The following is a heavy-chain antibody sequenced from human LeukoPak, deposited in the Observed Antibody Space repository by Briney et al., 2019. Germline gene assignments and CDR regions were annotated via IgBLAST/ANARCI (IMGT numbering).Heavy chain of an antibody. CDR2: TSSDLNVK. V-gene: IGHV3-30-3*01. CDR3: ARESYYGSGSLDY. D-gene: IGHD3-10*01. J-gene: IGHJ4*02. Sequence: GGSLRLSCAASGFTFRNYVIHWVRQAPGKGLEWVAVTSSDLNVKLYADSVKGRFTISRDNSRSTLYLQMNSLRAEDTAVYYCARESYYGSGSLDYWGQGTLVTVSS. CDR1: GFTFRNYV.